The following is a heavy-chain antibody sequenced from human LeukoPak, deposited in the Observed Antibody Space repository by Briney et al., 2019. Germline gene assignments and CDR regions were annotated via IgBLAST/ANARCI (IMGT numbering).Heavy chain of an antibody. J-gene: IGHJ4*02. CDR1: GFTFSSYW. V-gene: IGHV3-74*01. CDR3: AREGYCSSTSCYRDFDY. D-gene: IGHD2-2*01. CDR2: INSDGSST. Sequence: PGGSLRLSCAASGFTFSSYWMHWVRQAPGKGLVWVSRINSDGSSTSYADSVKGRFTISRDNAKNTLYLQMNSLRAEDTAVYYCAREGYCSSTSCYRDFDYWGQGTLVTVSS.